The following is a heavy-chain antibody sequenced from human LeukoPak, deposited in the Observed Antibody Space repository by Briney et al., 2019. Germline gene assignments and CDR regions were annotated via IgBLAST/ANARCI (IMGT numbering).Heavy chain of an antibody. D-gene: IGHD3-9*01. CDR1: GGSISSYY. Sequence: SETLSLTCTVSGGSISSYYWSWIRQPPGKGLEWIGYIYYSGSTNYNPSLKSRVTISVDTPKNQFSLSLNSVTAADTAVYFCARYILTVTGYWYFDLWGRGTLVTVSS. V-gene: IGHV4-59*08. CDR3: ARYILTVTGYWYFDL. CDR2: IYYSGST. J-gene: IGHJ2*01.